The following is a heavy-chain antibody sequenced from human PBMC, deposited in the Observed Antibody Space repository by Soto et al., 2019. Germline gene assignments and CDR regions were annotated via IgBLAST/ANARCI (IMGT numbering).Heavy chain of an antibody. CDR2: ISYDGSNK. V-gene: IGHV3-30*18. Sequence: PGVPLRLSCAASGFTFSGYGMHWVRQAPGKGLEWVAVISYDGSNKYYADSVKGRFTISRDNSKNTLYLQMNSLRAEDTAVYYCAKDQGGTMIYWGQGTLVTVSS. D-gene: IGHD3-22*01. CDR3: AKDQGGTMIY. CDR1: GFTFSGYG. J-gene: IGHJ4*02.